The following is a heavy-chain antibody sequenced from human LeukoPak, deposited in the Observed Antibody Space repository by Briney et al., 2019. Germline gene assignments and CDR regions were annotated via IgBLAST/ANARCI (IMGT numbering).Heavy chain of an antibody. V-gene: IGHV3-30*02. CDR2: IRYDGSNK. CDR1: GFTFDDYG. D-gene: IGHD4-23*01. CDR3: AKDYSDYGGNPYDAFDI. J-gene: IGHJ3*02. Sequence: GGSLRLSCAASGFTFDDYGMHWVRQAPGKGLEWVAFIRYDGSNKYYADSVKGRFTISRDNSKNTLYLQMNSLRAEDTAVYYCAKDYSDYGGNPYDAFDIWGQGTMVTVSS.